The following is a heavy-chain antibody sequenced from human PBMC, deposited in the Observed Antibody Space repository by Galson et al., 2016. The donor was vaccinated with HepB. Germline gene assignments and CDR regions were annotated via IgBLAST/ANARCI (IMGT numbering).Heavy chain of an antibody. CDR2: IYDSGST. J-gene: IGHJ3*02. Sequence: TLSLTCTVSGGSISSGGYSWSWIRQPPGKGLEWIGYIYDSGSTYYTPSLKSRLTISVDRSKNQFSLKLSSVTAADTAVYYCARGGRDDAFDIWGQGTMATVSS. CDR3: ARGGRDDAFDI. V-gene: IGHV4-30-2*01. CDR1: GGSISSGGYS.